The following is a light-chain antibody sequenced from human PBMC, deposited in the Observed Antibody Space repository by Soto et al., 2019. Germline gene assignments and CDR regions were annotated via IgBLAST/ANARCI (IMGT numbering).Light chain of an antibody. J-gene: IGKJ2*01. V-gene: IGKV1-33*01. Sequence: DLPMTQSPPSLSASVGDRVTIACQASQDISNYLNWYQQKPGKAPKLLIYDSSDLETGVPSRFSGSGSGTDFTFTISSLQPEDVATYYCQQYDTLPYTFGQGTKLQIK. CDR1: QDISNY. CDR2: DSS. CDR3: QQYDTLPYT.